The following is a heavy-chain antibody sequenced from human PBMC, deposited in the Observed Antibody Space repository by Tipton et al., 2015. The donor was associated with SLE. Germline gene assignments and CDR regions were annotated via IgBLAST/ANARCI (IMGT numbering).Heavy chain of an antibody. CDR1: GGSISSYY. V-gene: IGHV4-59*01. Sequence: TLSLTCTVSGGSISSYYWSWIRQPPGKGLEWIGYIYYSGSTNYNPSLKSRVTISVDTSKNQFSLKLSSVTAADTAVYYCAREVIAAAGTGAFDIWGQGTMVTVSS. J-gene: IGHJ3*02. D-gene: IGHD6-13*01. CDR2: IYYSGST. CDR3: AREVIAAAGTGAFDI.